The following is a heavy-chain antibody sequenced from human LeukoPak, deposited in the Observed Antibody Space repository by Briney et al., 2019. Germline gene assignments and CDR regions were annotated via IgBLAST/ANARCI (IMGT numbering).Heavy chain of an antibody. CDR2: IIPILGIA. Sequence: ASVKVSCEASGGTFSSYAISWVRQAPGQGLEWMGRIIPILGIANYAQKFQGRVTITADKSTSTAYMELSSLRSEDTAVYYCARDRYDSSGYYSDYWGQGTLVTVSS. V-gene: IGHV1-69*04. J-gene: IGHJ4*02. CDR3: ARDRYDSSGYYSDY. D-gene: IGHD3-22*01. CDR1: GGTFSSYA.